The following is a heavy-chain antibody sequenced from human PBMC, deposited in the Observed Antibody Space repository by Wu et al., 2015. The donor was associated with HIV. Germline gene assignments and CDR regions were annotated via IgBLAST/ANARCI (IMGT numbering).Heavy chain of an antibody. CDR1: GYTFTGYY. D-gene: IGHD4-17*01. J-gene: IGHJ4*02. CDR3: ARGALGGDYVSVGGDY. Sequence: QVQLVQSGAEVKKPGASVKVSCKASGYTFTGYYMHWVRQAPGQGLEWMGWINPKYNTSHYSQKFQGRVTITADEATSTAYMELRSLRSDDTAVYYCARGALGGDYVSVGGDYWGQGTLVTVSS. V-gene: IGHV1-2*02. CDR2: INPKYNTS.